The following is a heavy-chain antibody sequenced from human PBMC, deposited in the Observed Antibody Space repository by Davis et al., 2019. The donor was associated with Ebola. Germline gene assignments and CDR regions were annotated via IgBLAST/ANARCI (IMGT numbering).Heavy chain of an antibody. CDR1: GFSFSSYW. Sequence: GESLKISCAASGFSFSSYWMSWVRQAPGKGLEWVGRIKSKTDGGTTDYAAPVKGRFTISRDDSKNTLYLQMNSLKTEDTAVYYCTTDTYYDFWSGSSVDYWGQETLVTVSS. J-gene: IGHJ4*02. D-gene: IGHD3-3*01. CDR3: TTDTYYDFWSGSSVDY. CDR2: IKSKTDGGTT. V-gene: IGHV3-15*01.